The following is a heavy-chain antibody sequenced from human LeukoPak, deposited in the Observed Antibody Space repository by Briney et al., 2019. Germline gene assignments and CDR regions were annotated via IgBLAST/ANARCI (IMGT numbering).Heavy chain of an antibody. D-gene: IGHD2-15*01. Sequence: PGGSLRLSCTSSGFTVSSTYISWVRQAPGKGLDWASVIYSGGSTDYADSVKDRFTISRDAAKNTVFLQMNSLRVEDTAVYHCARDRLRIVVVVAATPRWFDPWGQGTLVTVSS. CDR1: GFTVSSTY. J-gene: IGHJ5*02. CDR2: IYSGGST. V-gene: IGHV3-53*01. CDR3: ARDRLRIVVVVAATPRWFDP.